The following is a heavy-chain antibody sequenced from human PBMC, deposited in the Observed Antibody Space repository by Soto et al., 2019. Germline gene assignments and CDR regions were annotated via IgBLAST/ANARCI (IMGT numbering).Heavy chain of an antibody. D-gene: IGHD5-12*01. J-gene: IGHJ6*03. V-gene: IGHV3-33*01. CDR2: IWYDGSNK. Sequence: GGSLRLSCAASGFTFSSYGMHWVRQAPGKGLEWVAVIWYDGSNKYYADSAKGRFTISRDNSKDTLYLQMNSLRAEATAGYYCARGGYSGYDYYYYYMDVWGKGTTVTVSS. CDR3: ARGGYSGYDYYYYYMDV. CDR1: GFTFSSYG.